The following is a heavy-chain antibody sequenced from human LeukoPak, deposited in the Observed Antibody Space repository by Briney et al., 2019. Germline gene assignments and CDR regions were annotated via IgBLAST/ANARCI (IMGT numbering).Heavy chain of an antibody. CDR2: ISSSSSYI. Sequence: GGSLRLSCAASGFTFSSYSMNWVRQAPGKGLEWVSSISSSSSYIYYADSVKGRFTISKDNAKNSLYLQMNSLRAEDTAVYYCARVRLYGGGDCYLDYWGQGTLVTVSS. CDR1: GFTFSSYS. D-gene: IGHD2-21*02. CDR3: ARVRLYGGGDCYLDY. V-gene: IGHV3-21*04. J-gene: IGHJ4*02.